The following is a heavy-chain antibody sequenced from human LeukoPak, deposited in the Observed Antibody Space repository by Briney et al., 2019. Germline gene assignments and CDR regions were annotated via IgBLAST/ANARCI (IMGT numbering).Heavy chain of an antibody. D-gene: IGHD2-15*01. Sequence: PSETLSLTCAVYGGYFSGYYWSWIRQPPGKGLEWIGEMNHSGSTNYNPSLKSRVTISVDTSKNQFSLRLSSVTAADTAVYYCARRSVVVRKRSKPQHYYYMDVWGKGTTVTVSS. CDR2: MNHSGST. CDR3: ARRSVVVRKRSKPQHYYYMDV. V-gene: IGHV4-34*01. CDR1: GGYFSGYY. J-gene: IGHJ6*03.